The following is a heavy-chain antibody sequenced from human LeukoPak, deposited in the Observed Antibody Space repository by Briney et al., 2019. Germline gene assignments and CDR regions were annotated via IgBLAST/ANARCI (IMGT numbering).Heavy chain of an antibody. J-gene: IGHJ6*03. Sequence: SVKVSCKASGGTFSSYAISWVRQAPGQGLEWMGGIIPIFGTANYAQKFQGRVTITADESTSTAYKELSSLRSEDTAVYYCARDSEIVVVPAAISPYYYYYMDVWGKGTTVTVSS. D-gene: IGHD2-2*01. CDR3: ARDSEIVVVPAAISPYYYYYMDV. CDR1: GGTFSSYA. CDR2: IIPIFGTA. V-gene: IGHV1-69*13.